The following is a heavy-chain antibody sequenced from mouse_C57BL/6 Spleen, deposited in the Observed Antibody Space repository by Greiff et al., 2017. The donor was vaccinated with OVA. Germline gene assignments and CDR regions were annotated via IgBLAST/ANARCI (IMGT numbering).Heavy chain of an antibody. Sequence: VQRVESGAELVMPGASVKLSCKASGYTFTSYWMHWVKQRPGQGLEWIGEIDPSDSYTNYNQKFKGKSTLTVDKSSSTAYMQLSSLTSEDSAVYYCARPYDGYPFAYWGQGTLVTVSA. CDR2: IDPSDSYT. CDR3: ARPYDGYPFAY. CDR1: GYTFTSYW. J-gene: IGHJ3*01. D-gene: IGHD2-3*01. V-gene: IGHV1-69*01.